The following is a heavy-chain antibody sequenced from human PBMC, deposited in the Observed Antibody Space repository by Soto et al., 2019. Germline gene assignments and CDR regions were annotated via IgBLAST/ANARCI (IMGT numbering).Heavy chain of an antibody. CDR2: ISSNGVGT. J-gene: IGHJ6*03. Sequence: EVQLAESGGGLAQPGGSLRLSCAASGFTLSGYAMDWVRQAPGKGLEYVSGISSNGVGTYYANSVQGRFTISRDNSKNTVYLQMGSLRHEDMAVYYCARRARPDFYYMDVWGKGTTVTDSS. D-gene: IGHD6-6*01. CDR3: ARRARPDFYYMDV. CDR1: GFTLSGYA. V-gene: IGHV3-64*01.